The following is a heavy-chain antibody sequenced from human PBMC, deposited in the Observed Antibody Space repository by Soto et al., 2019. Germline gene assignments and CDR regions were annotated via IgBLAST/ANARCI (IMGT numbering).Heavy chain of an antibody. CDR3: ARTMVVTAVFDV. J-gene: IGHJ4*02. CDR2: IYYSGST. Sequence: SETLSLTCTVSGGSISSYYWSWIRQPPGKGLEWIGYIYYSGSTNYNPSLKSRVTISVDTSKNQFSLKLSSVTAADTAVYYCARTMVVTAVFDVWGQGTRVTVSS. CDR1: GGSISSYY. V-gene: IGHV4-59*01. D-gene: IGHD2-21*02.